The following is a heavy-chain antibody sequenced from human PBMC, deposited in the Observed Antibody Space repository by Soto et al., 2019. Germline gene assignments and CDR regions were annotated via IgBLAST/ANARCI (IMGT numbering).Heavy chain of an antibody. J-gene: IGHJ6*03. CDR3: ARGQVWFGELFSYYYYMDV. D-gene: IGHD3-10*01. CDR2: IYYSGST. Sequence: PSETLSLTCTVSGGSISSYYWSWIRQPPGKGLEWIGYIYYSGSTNYNPSLKSRVTISVDTSKNQFSLKLSSVTAADTAVYYCARGQVWFGELFSYYYYMDVWGKGTTVTVSS. CDR1: GGSISSYY. V-gene: IGHV4-59*01.